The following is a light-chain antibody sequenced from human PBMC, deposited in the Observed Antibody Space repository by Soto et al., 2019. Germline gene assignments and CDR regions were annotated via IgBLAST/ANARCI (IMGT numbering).Light chain of an antibody. CDR2: EAS. Sequence: DIQMTQSPSSLSASVGDRVTITCRASQPITRYLNWYQQKPGKAPKLLTYEASTLPSGVPSRFRGSGSGTTFTLTICSLQPEDLATYTCQQSYSPSWTFGQGTKWIS. CDR1: QPITRY. J-gene: IGKJ1*01. CDR3: QQSYSPSWT. V-gene: IGKV1-39*01.